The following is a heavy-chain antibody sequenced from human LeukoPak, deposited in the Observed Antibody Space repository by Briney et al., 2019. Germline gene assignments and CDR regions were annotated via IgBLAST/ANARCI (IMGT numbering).Heavy chain of an antibody. CDR2: ITYDGSNK. J-gene: IGHJ4*02. CDR3: AKDTPRWELRFGFDY. D-gene: IGHD1-26*01. V-gene: IGHV3-30*18. Sequence: GRSLRLSCAASGFTFSSYCMHWVRQAPGKGLEWVAVITYDGSNKYYADSEKGRFTISRDNSKNTLYLQMNSLRAEDTAVYYGAKDTPRWELRFGFDYWGQGTLVTVSS. CDR1: GFTFSSYC.